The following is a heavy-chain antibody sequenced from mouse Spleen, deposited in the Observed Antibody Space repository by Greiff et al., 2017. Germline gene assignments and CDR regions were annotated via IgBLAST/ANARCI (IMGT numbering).Heavy chain of an antibody. CDR3: ARSGPGLSYAMDH. CDR1: GYTFTSYT. CDR2: INPSSGYT. Sequence: VMLVESGAELARPGASVKMSCKASGYTFTSYTMHWVKQRPGQGLEWIGYINPSSGYTKYNQKFKDKATLTADKSSSTAYMQLSSLTSEDSAVYYCARSGPGLSYAMDHWGQGTSVTVSS. D-gene: IGHD6-5*01. J-gene: IGHJ4*01. V-gene: IGHV1-4*01.